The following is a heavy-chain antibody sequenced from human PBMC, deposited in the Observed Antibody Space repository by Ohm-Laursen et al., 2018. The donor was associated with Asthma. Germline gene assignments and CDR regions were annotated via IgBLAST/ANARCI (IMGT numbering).Heavy chain of an antibody. CDR1: GFTFSSYA. CDR3: ARDMEVGASYYYYYGMDV. J-gene: IGHJ6*02. D-gene: IGHD1-26*01. CDR2: ISYDCSNT. Sequence: SLRLSCAASGFTFSSYAMHWVRQAPGKGLEWVAVISYDCSNTYYADSVKGRFTISRDNSKNTLYLQMNSLRAEDTAVYYCARDMEVGASYYYYYGMDVWGQGTTVTVSS. V-gene: IGHV3-30-3*01.